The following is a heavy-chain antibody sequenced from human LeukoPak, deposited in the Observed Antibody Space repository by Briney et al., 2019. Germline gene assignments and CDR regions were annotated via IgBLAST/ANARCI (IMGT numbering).Heavy chain of an antibody. J-gene: IGHJ6*02. CDR2: ISYGGTNE. V-gene: IGHV3-30*04. D-gene: IGHD1-14*01. CDR3: ARNKPIIGFFGMDV. CDR1: GFTFSDYA. Sequence: GRSLRLSCAASGFTFSDYAMHWVRQAPGKGLEWVAVISYGGTNEYYTDSVKGRFTISRDNSKNTLDLQMSTLRAEDTAVYSCARNKPIIGFFGMDVWGQGTTVTVSS.